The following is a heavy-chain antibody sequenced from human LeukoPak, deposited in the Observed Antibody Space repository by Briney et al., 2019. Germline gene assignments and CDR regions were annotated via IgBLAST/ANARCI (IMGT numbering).Heavy chain of an antibody. Sequence: GGSLRLSCAASGFTFSSYGMHWVRQAPGKGLEWVAIIWFDGSSKYYADSVKGRFTISRDNSKNTLYLQMNSLRAEDTAVYYCARDIDDTSGFILYYFDYWGQGTLVTVSS. CDR2: IWFDGSSK. V-gene: IGHV3-33*01. D-gene: IGHD3-22*01. CDR3: ARDIDDTSGFILYYFDY. CDR1: GFTFSSYG. J-gene: IGHJ4*02.